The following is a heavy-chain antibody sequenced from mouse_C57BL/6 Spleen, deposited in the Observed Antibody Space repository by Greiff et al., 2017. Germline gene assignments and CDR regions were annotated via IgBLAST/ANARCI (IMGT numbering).Heavy chain of an antibody. CDR3: AIETPRRYLDY. V-gene: IGHV1-74*01. CDR2: IHPSDSDT. CDR1: GYTFTSYW. J-gene: IGHJ2*01. Sequence: QVQLQQSGAELVKPGASVKLSCKASGYTFTSYWMHWVKQRPGQGLEWIRRIHPSDSDTNSNQKFKGKATLTVDKSSSTAYMQLSSLTSADSAVXYCAIETPRRYLDYWGTGTTLTVSS. D-gene: IGHD1-1*01.